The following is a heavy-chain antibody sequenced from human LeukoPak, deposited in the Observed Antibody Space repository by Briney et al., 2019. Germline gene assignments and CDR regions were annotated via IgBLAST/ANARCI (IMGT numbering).Heavy chain of an antibody. V-gene: IGHV3-53*01. CDR2: LYSDGNT. J-gene: IGHJ4*02. CDR1: GFTVITND. Sequence: AGSLRLSCAASGFTVITNDMTWVRQAPGKGLEWVSVLYSDGNTKYADSVQGRFTISRDNSKNTLYLEMNSLSPDDTAVYYCARGVEPLAANTLAYWGQGTLVTVSS. D-gene: IGHD1-14*01. CDR3: ARGVEPLAANTLAY.